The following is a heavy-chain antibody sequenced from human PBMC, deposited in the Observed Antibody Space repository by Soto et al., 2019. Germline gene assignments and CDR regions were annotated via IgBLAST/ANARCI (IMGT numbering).Heavy chain of an antibody. D-gene: IGHD2-21*01. CDR1: GFILSKYA. V-gene: IGHV3-23*01. CDR2: ITVTDAGT. J-gene: IGHJ4*02. Sequence: GGSLRLSCAASGFILSKYAMSWVRQAPGKGLEWVSTITVTDAGTAYADSVKGRFTISRDNSKNTLYLQMNSLRVEDTAVYYYAKDAPGGGWLSDSWGQGARVTVSS. CDR3: AKDAPGGGWLSDS.